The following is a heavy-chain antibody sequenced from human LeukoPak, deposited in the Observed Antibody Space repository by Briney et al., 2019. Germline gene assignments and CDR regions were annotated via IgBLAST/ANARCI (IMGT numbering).Heavy chain of an antibody. D-gene: IGHD3-22*01. CDR3: ARKAPHDTSGWYFDL. Sequence: ASVKVSCKASGYTFTSYYMHWVRQAPGQGLEWMGIINPSGGSTSYAQKFQGRVTMTRDTSTSTVYMELSSLGSEDTAIYHCARKAPHDTSGWYFDLWGRGTLVTVSS. J-gene: IGHJ2*01. CDR1: GYTFTSYY. CDR2: INPSGGST. V-gene: IGHV1-46*01.